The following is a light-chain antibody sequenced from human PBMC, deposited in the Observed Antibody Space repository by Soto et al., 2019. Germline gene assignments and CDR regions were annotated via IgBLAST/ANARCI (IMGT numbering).Light chain of an antibody. Sequence: EAQGARATXACGASQSVSSHLAWYQQKPGQAPRLLIYGASSWATGIPARFSGSGSGTEFTLTISSLQPEDFAPYYCHQSYNRPWTFAQGTEVEIK. V-gene: IGKV3-15*01. J-gene: IGKJ1*01. CDR2: GAS. CDR3: HQSYNRPWT. CDR1: QSVSSH.